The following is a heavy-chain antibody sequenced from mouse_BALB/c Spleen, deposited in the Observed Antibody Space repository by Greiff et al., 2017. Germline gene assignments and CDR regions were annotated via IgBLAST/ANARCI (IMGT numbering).Heavy chain of an antibody. D-gene: IGHD1-2*01. CDR2: IYPGDGDT. CDR3: ARSWGTTATFDY. V-gene: IGHV1-87*01. CDR1: VYTFTSYW. J-gene: IGHJ2*01. Sequence: QVQLQQSGAELARPGASVKLSCKASVYTFTSYWMQWVNQRPGQGLEWIGAIYPGDGDTRYTQKFKGKATLTADKSSSTAYMQLSSLASEDSAVYYCARSWGTTATFDYWGQGTTLTVSS.